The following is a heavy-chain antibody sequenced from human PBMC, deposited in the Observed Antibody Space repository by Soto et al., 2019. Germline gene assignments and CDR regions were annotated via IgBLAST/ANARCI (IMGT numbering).Heavy chain of an antibody. Sequence: PSETLSLTCTVSGGSISSSSYYWGWIRQPPGKGLEWIGSIYYSGRTYYNPSLKSRVTISVDTSKNQFSLKLSSVTAADTAVYYCARHRDFLYRRPLSYYMDVWGKGTTVTVSS. V-gene: IGHV4-39*01. J-gene: IGHJ6*03. CDR1: GGSISSSSYY. CDR2: IYYSGRT. D-gene: IGHD3-16*02. CDR3: ARHRDFLYRRPLSYYMDV.